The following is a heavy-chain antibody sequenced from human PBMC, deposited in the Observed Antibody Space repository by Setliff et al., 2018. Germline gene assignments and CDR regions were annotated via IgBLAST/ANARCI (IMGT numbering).Heavy chain of an antibody. CDR1: GGPINSGRYY. D-gene: IGHD3-3*01. CDR3: ASHPRVTIFGVVAFDY. V-gene: IGHV4-39*01. J-gene: IGHJ4*02. Sequence: ASETLSLTCTVSGGPINSGRYYWGWIRQPPGKGLEWIGSMYSSGSTYYNPSLKSRVTISVDTSQNQFSLKLSSVTAADTAAYYCASHPRVTIFGVVAFDYWGQGILVTVSS. CDR2: MYSSGST.